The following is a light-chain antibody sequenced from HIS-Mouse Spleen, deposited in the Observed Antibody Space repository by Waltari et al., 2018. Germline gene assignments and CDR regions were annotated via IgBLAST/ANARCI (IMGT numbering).Light chain of an antibody. CDR1: SSNIGSNY. V-gene: IGLV1-47*01. CDR3: AAWDDSLSGPWV. J-gene: IGLJ3*02. CDR2: RNN. Sequence: QSVLTQPPSASGTPGQRVTISCSGSSSNIGSNYVYWYQQLPGTAPKLRIYRNNQRPPGVPDRFSGSKSGTSASLAISGLRSEDEADYYCAAWDDSLSGPWVFGGGTKLTVL.